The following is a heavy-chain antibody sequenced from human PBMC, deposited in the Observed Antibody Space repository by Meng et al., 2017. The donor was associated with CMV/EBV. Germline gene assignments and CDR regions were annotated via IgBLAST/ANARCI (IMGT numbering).Heavy chain of an antibody. J-gene: IGHJ5*02. CDR2: IYGSGNT. CDR1: GFSVISNY. Sequence: DVQLVEAGGGVVQTGGSLRLSCTSSGFSVISNYMSWVRQAPGKGLEWISIIYGSGNTYYGDSVKGRFTISRDNFRNTLYLQMNSLRAEDTAVYYCAREIPQAWASWGQGTLVTVSS. V-gene: IGHV3-66*01. D-gene: IGHD2-21*01. CDR3: AREIPQAWAS.